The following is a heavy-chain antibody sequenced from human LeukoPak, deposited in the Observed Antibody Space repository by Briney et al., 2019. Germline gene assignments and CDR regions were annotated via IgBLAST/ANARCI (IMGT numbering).Heavy chain of an antibody. CDR3: AKLDYSPDYDFWSGYSDY. V-gene: IGHV3-30*02. Sequence: PGGSLRLSCAASGFTFSSYGMHWVRQAPGKGLEWVAFIRYDGSNKYYADSVKGRFTISRDNSKNTLYLRMNSLRAEDTAVYYCAKLDYSPDYDFWSGYSDYWGQGTLVTVSS. CDR1: GFTFSSYG. J-gene: IGHJ4*02. D-gene: IGHD3-3*01. CDR2: IRYDGSNK.